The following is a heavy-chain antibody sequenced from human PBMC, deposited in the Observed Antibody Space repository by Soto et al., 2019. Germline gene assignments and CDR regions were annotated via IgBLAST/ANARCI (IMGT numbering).Heavy chain of an antibody. Sequence: GGSLRLSCAASGFTFSSYWMHWVRQAPGKGLVWVSHINSDGSSTSYADSVKGRFTISRDNAKNTLYLQMNSLRAEDTAVYYCTRDRGGCSSTSCYSHWFDPWGRGTLVTVSS. CDR2: INSDGSST. J-gene: IGHJ5*02. D-gene: IGHD2-2*01. V-gene: IGHV3-74*01. CDR3: TRDRGGCSSTSCYSHWFDP. CDR1: GFTFSSYW.